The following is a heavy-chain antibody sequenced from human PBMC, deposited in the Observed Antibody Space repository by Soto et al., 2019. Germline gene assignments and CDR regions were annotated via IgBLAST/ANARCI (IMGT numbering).Heavy chain of an antibody. CDR3: ARDMGVGFDY. Sequence: QVQLVESGGGVVQPGRSLRLSCAASGFTFSSYAMNWVRQAPGKGLEWVAVISYDGSNKYYADSVKGRFTISRDNSKNTLYLQMNSLRAEDTAVYYCARDMGVGFDYWGQGTLVTVSS. J-gene: IGHJ4*02. V-gene: IGHV3-30-3*01. CDR2: ISYDGSNK. CDR1: GFTFSSYA. D-gene: IGHD3-3*01.